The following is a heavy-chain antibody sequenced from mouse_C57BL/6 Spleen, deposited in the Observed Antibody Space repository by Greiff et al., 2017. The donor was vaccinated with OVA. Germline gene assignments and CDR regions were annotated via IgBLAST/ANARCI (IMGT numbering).Heavy chain of an antibody. CDR2: ISSGGSYT. CDR1: GFTFSSYG. Sequence: DVKLVESGGDLVKPGGSLKLSCAASGFTFSSYGMSWVRQTPDKRLEWVATISSGGSYTYYPDSVKGRFTISRDNAKNTLYLQMSSLKSEDTAIYYSARHNPGEGLRRGAMDDWGKGTSVTVSS. D-gene: IGHD2-4*01. J-gene: IGHJ4*01. V-gene: IGHV5-6*02. CDR3: ARHNPGEGLRRGAMDD.